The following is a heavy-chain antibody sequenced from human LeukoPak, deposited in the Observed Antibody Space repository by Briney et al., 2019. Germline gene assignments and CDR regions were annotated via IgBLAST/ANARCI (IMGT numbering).Heavy chain of an antibody. CDR2: ISSSGSTI. J-gene: IGHJ4*02. Sequence: GGSLRLSCAASGFTFSDYYLSWIRQAPGKGLEWVSYISSSGSTIYYADSVKGRFTISSDDAKNSLYLQVNSLRADDTAVYYCARDRMGPFDYWGQGTPVTVSS. CDR3: ARDRMGPFDY. CDR1: GFTFSDYY. V-gene: IGHV3-11*04. D-gene: IGHD2-8*01.